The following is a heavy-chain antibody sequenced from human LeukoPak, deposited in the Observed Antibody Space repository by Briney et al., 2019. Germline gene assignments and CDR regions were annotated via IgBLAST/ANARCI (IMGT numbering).Heavy chain of an antibody. CDR2: IYYSGST. D-gene: IGHD6-19*01. Sequence: PSETLSLTCTVSGGSMSGFYWSWLRQPPGKGLEWIGYIYYSGSTNYNPSLKSRVTISVDTSKNQFSLKLSSVTAADTAVYYCARDGRYSSGWYPDYYYYYGMDVWGQGTTVTVSS. CDR3: ARDGRYSSGWYPDYYYYYGMDV. V-gene: IGHV4-59*01. CDR1: GGSMSGFY. J-gene: IGHJ6*02.